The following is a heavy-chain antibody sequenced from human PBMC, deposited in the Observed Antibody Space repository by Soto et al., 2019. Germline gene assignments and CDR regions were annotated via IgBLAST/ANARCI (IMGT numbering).Heavy chain of an antibody. J-gene: IGHJ4*02. CDR3: ARDFTPAETPGPDFDY. CDR1: GHTSTSYG. V-gene: IGHV1-18*01. CDR2: ISAYNGNT. D-gene: IGHD2-15*01. Sequence: SAKVSFRAYGHTSTSYGISWVRQAPGQGLEGMGWISAYNGNTNYAQKLQGRVTMTTDTSTSTAYMELRSLRSDDTSVYFCARDFTPAETPGPDFDYWGRGSVITVSS.